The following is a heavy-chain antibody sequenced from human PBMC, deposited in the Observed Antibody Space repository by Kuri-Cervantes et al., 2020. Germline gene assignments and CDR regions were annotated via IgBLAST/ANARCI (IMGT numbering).Heavy chain of an antibody. D-gene: IGHD1-26*01. J-gene: IGHJ3*01. CDR2: IYSGGST. V-gene: IGHV3-66*02. CDR1: GFTFSSYS. Sequence: ETLSLTCAASGFTFSSYSMNWVRQAPGKGLEWVSVIYSGGSTYYADSVKGRFTISRDNSKNTLYLQMNSLRAEDTAVYYCARDGKHTNSFDVWGQGTMVTVSS. CDR3: ARDGKHTNSFDV.